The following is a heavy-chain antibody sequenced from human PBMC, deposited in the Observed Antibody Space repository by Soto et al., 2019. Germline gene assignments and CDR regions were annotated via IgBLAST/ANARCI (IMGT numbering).Heavy chain of an antibody. CDR3: ATWDDTSGPFDP. J-gene: IGHJ5*02. CDR1: GYSFTSYW. V-gene: IGHV5-51*01. D-gene: IGHD3-22*01. CDR2: IHPGDSET. Sequence: GESLKISCKAFGYSFTSYWIGWVRQLPGKGLEWMGIIHPGDSETRYSPSFQGQVTFSVDKSISTAYLQWSSLKASDAAMYYCATWDDTSGPFDPWGQGTLVTVSS.